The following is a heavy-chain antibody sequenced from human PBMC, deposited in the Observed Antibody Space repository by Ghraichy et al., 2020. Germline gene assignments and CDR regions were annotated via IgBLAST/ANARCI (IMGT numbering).Heavy chain of an antibody. CDR2: ISPTGDYI. Sequence: GESLNISCAASGFTFSIYSMHWVRQAPGKGLEWVSSISPTGDYIYYSDSLKGRFTISRDNAKSSLSLHIDSLRAEDTAIYYCARRIGARPLDFLGQGTLVSVSS. D-gene: IGHD6-6*01. CDR1: GFTFSIYS. CDR3: ARRIGARPLDF. J-gene: IGHJ4*02. V-gene: IGHV3-21*01.